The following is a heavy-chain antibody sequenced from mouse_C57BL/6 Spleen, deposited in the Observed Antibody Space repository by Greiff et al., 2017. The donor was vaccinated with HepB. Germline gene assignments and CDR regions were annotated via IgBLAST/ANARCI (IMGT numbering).Heavy chain of an antibody. V-gene: IGHV10-1*01. Sequence: EVQLVESGGGLVQPKGSLKLSCAASGFSFNTYAMNWVRQAPGKGLEWVARIRSKSNNYATYYADSVKDRFTISRDDSESMLYLQMNNLKTEDTAMYYCVSDGYYGGYYAMDYWGQGTSVTVSS. J-gene: IGHJ4*01. CDR1: GFSFNTYA. CDR3: VSDGYYGGYYAMDY. CDR2: IRSKSNNYAT. D-gene: IGHD2-3*01.